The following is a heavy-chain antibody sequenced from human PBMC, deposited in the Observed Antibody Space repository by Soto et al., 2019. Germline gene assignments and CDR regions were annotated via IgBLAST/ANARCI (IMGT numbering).Heavy chain of an antibody. CDR3: AKSQEIGTHFFDS. CDR2: IDTAGDT. Sequence: GGSLRLSCEASGFTFSCFDMHWVRQPTGKGLEWVSSIDTAGDTYYAVSVKGRFTISRDNAKNSLSLQMNSLRAGDMAVYFCAKSQEIGTHFFDSWGQGTQVTVSS. D-gene: IGHD6-13*01. V-gene: IGHV3-13*01. J-gene: IGHJ4*02. CDR1: GFTFSCFD.